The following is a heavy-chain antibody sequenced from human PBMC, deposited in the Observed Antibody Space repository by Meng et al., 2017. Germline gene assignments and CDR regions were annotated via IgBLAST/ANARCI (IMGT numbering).Heavy chain of an antibody. V-gene: IGHV1-18*01. J-gene: IGHJ4*02. CDR2: ISAYNGNT. CDR1: GYTFTSYG. D-gene: IGHD3-22*01. Sequence: ASVKVSCKASGYTFTSYGISWVRQAPGQGLDWMGWISAYNGNTNYAQKLQGRVTMTTDTSTSTAYMELRSLRSDDTAVYYCARRGGGEYYYDSSGYYFDYWGQGTLVTVSS. CDR3: ARRGGGEYYYDSSGYYFDY.